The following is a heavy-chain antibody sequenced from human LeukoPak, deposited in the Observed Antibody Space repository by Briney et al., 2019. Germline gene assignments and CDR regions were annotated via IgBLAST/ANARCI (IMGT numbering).Heavy chain of an antibody. D-gene: IGHD2/OR15-2a*01. CDR2: ISRSGGST. CDR1: GFSVSNTY. CDR3: AKGSVETSSTWMRHLDY. V-gene: IGHV3-23*01. J-gene: IGHJ4*02. Sequence: GGSLRLSCAASGFSVSNTYMSWVRQAPGKGLEWVSAISRSGGSTNYADSVKGRFTISRDNSKNTLYLRMNSLRAEDTAVYYCAKGSVETSSTWMRHLDYWGQGTLVTVSS.